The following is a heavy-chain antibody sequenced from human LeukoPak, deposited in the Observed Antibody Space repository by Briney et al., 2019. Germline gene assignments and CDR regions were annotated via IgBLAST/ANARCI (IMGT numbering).Heavy chain of an antibody. D-gene: IGHD2-15*01. CDR2: IRYDGSNI. V-gene: IGHV3-30*02. CDR1: GFTFNNYG. Sequence: GGSLRLSCAASGFTFNNYGMHWVRQAPGKGLEWVAFIRYDGSNIYYADSVMGRFTISRDNSKITLYLQMNSLRAEDTAVYYCARVGCSGGSCYSEIDYWGQGTLVTVSS. CDR3: ARVGCSGGSCYSEIDY. J-gene: IGHJ4*02.